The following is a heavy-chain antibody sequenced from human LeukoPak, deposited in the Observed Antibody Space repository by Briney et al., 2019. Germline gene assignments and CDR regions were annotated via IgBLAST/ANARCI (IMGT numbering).Heavy chain of an antibody. CDR1: GFTFSAHA. CDR2: STGSGATT. D-gene: IGHD3-16*01. J-gene: IGHJ4*02. V-gene: IGHV3-23*01. Sequence: GGSLRLSCAASGFTFSAHAITWVRQASGKGLEWVSTSTGSGATTYYADSVKGRFTIPRDNSKNTVYLQMDSLRVDDTAIYYCARVGCIGGYSRYGYFDYWGQGIPVTVSS. CDR3: ARVGCIGGYSRYGYFDY.